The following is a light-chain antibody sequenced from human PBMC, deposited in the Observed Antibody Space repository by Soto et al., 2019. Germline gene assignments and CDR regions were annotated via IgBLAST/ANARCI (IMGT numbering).Light chain of an antibody. Sequence: QSVLTQPPSASGTPGQRVTISCSGSSSNIGSNTVNWYQQLPGTAPKLLIDSNNQRPSGVPDRFSGSKSGTSASLAISGLQSEDEADYYCAAWDDSLNGAYVVFGGGTKLTVL. V-gene: IGLV1-44*01. CDR2: SNN. CDR3: AAWDDSLNGAYVV. CDR1: SSNIGSNT. J-gene: IGLJ2*01.